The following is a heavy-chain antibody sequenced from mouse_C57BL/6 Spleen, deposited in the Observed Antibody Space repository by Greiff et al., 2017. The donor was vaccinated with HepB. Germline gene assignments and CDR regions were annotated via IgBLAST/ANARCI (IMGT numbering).Heavy chain of an antibody. D-gene: IGHD1-1*01. CDR3: ARAGYYDGGYFDV. Sequence: EVHLVESEGGLVQPGRSMKLSCTASGFTFSDYYMAWVRQVPEKGLEWVANINYDGGSTYYLDSLKSRFIISRDNAKNILYLQMSSLKSEDTATYYCARAGYYDGGYFDVWGTGTTVTVSS. CDR1: GFTFSDYY. V-gene: IGHV5-16*01. J-gene: IGHJ1*03. CDR2: INYDGGST.